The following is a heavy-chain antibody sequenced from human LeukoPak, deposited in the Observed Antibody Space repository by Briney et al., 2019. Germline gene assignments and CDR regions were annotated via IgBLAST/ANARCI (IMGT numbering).Heavy chain of an antibody. Sequence: PSETLSLTCIVSGGSFSSDRHYWAWIRQSPRKGLEWIGSINYSGVTHYNPSLKSRVTISADTSKNQFSLRLSSVTAADTAVYYCARQTGSGLFILPGGQGTLVTVSS. CDR3: ARQTGSGLFILP. D-gene: IGHD3/OR15-3a*01. J-gene: IGHJ4*02. CDR2: INYSGVT. V-gene: IGHV4-39*01. CDR1: GGSFSSDRHY.